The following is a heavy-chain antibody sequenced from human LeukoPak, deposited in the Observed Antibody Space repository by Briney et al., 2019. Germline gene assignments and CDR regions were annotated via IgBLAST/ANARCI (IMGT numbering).Heavy chain of an antibody. CDR1: GFTFSNYA. V-gene: IGHV3-30-3*01. CDR2: ISDDGSRQ. Sequence: GRSLRLSCAATGFTFSNYAIHWGRQAPGKGLEWVAFISDDGSRQHYADSVKGRFTISRDNSKNTLNLQMNSLRAEDTAVYYCVKDRTGTYTLDNWGQGALVTVSS. CDR3: VKDRTGTYTLDN. J-gene: IGHJ4*02. D-gene: IGHD3-10*01.